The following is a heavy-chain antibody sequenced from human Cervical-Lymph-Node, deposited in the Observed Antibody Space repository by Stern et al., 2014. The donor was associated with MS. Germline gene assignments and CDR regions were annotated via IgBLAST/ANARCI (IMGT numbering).Heavy chain of an antibody. CDR2: IRSYMCNT. CDR3: ARGLLGSENAFDI. CDR1: GYTFTSYG. Sequence: QVQLEEAGAEVKKTGASVKVSCKASGYTFTSYGISWVRQAPGQGLGWMGWIRSYMCNTNYAQKLLVRVTMTPDTSTSTAYMELRSLRSDDTAVYYCARGLLGSENAFDIWCQGTMVTVSS. D-gene: IGHD2-15*01. V-gene: IGHV1-18*01. J-gene: IGHJ3*02.